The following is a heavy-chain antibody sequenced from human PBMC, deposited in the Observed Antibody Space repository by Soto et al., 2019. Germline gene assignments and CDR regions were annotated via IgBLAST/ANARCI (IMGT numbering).Heavy chain of an antibody. Sequence: GGSLRLSCAASGFTFSSYAMSWVRQAPGKGLEWVSAISGSGGSTYYADSVKGRFTISRDNSKNTLYLQMNSLRAEDTAVYYCAKGGYDFWSGYYTPFYYGMDVWGQGTMVTVSS. CDR2: ISGSGGST. D-gene: IGHD3-3*01. CDR3: AKGGYDFWSGYYTPFYYGMDV. J-gene: IGHJ6*02. V-gene: IGHV3-23*01. CDR1: GFTFSSYA.